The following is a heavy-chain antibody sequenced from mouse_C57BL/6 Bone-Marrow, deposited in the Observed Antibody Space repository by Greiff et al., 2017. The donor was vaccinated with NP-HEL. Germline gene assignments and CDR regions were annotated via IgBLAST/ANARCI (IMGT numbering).Heavy chain of an antibody. D-gene: IGHD4-1*01. CDR1: GFTFSDYG. CDR2: ISSGSSTI. Sequence: EVQLQQSGGGLVKPGGSLKLSCAASGFTFSDYGMHWVRQAPEKGLEWVAYISSGSSTIYYADTVKGRFTISRDNAKNTLFLQMTSLRSEDTAMYYCARGGFTTGYAMDYWGQGTSVTVSS. CDR3: ARGGFTTGYAMDY. V-gene: IGHV5-17*01. J-gene: IGHJ4*01.